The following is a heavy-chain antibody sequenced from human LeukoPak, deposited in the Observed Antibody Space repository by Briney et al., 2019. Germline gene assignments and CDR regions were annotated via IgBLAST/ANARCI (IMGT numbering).Heavy chain of an antibody. Sequence: AGGALRLSCAASGITLNYYLLTWVRQAPGKGLEWGAHTQQDGSEKYYVDSVKGRFIISRDNAKNSLYLQMNSLRAEDTAVYYCARVRKLRTRGVMDPLDYWGQGTLVTVSS. CDR1: GITLNYYL. CDR2: TQQDGSEK. D-gene: IGHD3-10*01. CDR3: ARVRKLRTRGVMDPLDY. J-gene: IGHJ4*02. V-gene: IGHV3-7*01.